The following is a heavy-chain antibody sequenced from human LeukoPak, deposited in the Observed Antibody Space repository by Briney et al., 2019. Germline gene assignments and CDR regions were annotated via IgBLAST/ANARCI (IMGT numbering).Heavy chain of an antibody. CDR1: GFTFSNAW. D-gene: IGHD3-22*01. J-gene: IGHJ4*02. Sequence: GGSLRLSCAASGFTFSNAWMSWVRQAPGKGLEWVGRIKSKTDGGTTDYAAPAKGRFTISRDDSKNTLYLQMNSLKTEDTAVYYCTTLPDYYDSSGYRDYWGQGTLVTVSS. V-gene: IGHV3-15*01. CDR2: IKSKTDGGTT. CDR3: TTLPDYYDSSGYRDY.